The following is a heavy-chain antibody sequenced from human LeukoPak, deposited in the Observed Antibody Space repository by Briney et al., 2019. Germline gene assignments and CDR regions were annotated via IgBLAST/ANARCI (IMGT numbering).Heavy chain of an antibody. CDR1: GGSFSGYY. Sequence: SETLSLTCAVYGGSFSGYYWSWIRQPPGKGLEWIGEINHSGSTNYNPSLKSRVTISVDTFKNQFSLKLSSVTAAGTAVYYCARALRGYSYGYRYWGQGTLVTVSS. CDR2: INHSGST. CDR3: ARALRGYSYGYRY. V-gene: IGHV4-34*01. J-gene: IGHJ4*02. D-gene: IGHD5-18*01.